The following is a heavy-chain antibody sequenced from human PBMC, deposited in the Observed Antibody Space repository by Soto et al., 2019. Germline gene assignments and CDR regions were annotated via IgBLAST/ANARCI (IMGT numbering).Heavy chain of an antibody. V-gene: IGHV4-30-2*01. CDR2: IYHSGST. CDR3: ARVHSDFWSGYFFDY. J-gene: IGHJ4*02. CDR1: GGSISSGGYS. Sequence: SETLSLTCAVSGGSISSGGYSWSWIRQPPGKGLEWIGYIYHSGSTYYNPSLKSRVTISVDRSKNQFSLKLSSVTAADTAVYYCARVHSDFWSGYFFDYWGQGTLVTVSS. D-gene: IGHD3-3*01.